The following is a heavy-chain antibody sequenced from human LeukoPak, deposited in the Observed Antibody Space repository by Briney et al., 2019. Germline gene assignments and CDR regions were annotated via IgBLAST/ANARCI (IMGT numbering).Heavy chain of an antibody. V-gene: IGHV1-18*01. CDR2: ISAYNGNT. CDR3: VRGITIFGVVLGSSGMDV. Sequence: GASVKVSCKASGYTFTSYGIRWVRPAPGQGLAWMGWISAYNGNTNYAQKLQGRVTMTTDTSTSTAYMELRSLRSDDTAVYYCVRGITIFGVVLGSSGMDVWGQGTTVTVSS. J-gene: IGHJ6*02. D-gene: IGHD3-3*01. CDR1: GYTFTSYG.